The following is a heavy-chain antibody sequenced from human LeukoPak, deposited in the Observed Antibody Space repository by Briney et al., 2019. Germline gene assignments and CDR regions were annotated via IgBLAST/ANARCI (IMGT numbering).Heavy chain of an antibody. CDR2: ISYDGSNK. Sequence: GGSLRLSCAASGFTFSSHAMHWVRQASGKGLERVAVISYDGSNKYYADSVKGRFTISRDNSKNTLYLQMNSLRAEDTAVYYCARGHGLTKDSWGQGTLVTVSS. V-gene: IGHV3-30*01. D-gene: IGHD4-11*01. CDR1: GFTFSSHA. J-gene: IGHJ4*02. CDR3: ARGHGLTKDS.